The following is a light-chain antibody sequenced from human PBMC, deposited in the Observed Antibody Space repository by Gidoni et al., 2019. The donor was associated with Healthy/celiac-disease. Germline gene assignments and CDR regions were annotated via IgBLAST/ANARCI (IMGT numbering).Light chain of an antibody. CDR1: QSVSSY. Sequence: ETVLTQPPATLSLSPGERATLPCRASQSVSSYLAWYQQKPGQAPRLLIYDASNRATGIPARFSGSGSGTDFTFTISSLEPEDFAVYYCQQRSNWLYTFGQGTKLEIK. CDR2: DAS. V-gene: IGKV3-11*01. CDR3: QQRSNWLYT. J-gene: IGKJ2*01.